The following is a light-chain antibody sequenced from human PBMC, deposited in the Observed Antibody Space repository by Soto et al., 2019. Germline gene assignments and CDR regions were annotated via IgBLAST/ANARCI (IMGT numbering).Light chain of an antibody. CDR3: QQSYSVPRT. Sequence: DIQMTQSPSSLSASVGDRVTITCRASQSIDTYLNWYQRKPGKAPNVLIYAASTLQSGVPTRFSGSGSGTDFTLTISSLQPEDFETYYCQQSYSVPRTFGLGTKVEIK. V-gene: IGKV1-39*01. CDR2: AAS. J-gene: IGKJ1*01. CDR1: QSIDTY.